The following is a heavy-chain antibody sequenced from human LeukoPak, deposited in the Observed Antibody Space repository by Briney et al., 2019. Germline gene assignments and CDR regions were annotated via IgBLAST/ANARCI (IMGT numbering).Heavy chain of an antibody. D-gene: IGHD3-16*01. CDR1: GGSISSGSYY. Sequence: SQTLSLTCTVSGGSISSGSYYWSWIRQPPGKGLEWIGNIYYSGSTYYNPPLKSRVTISVDTSKNQFSLRLSSVTAADTAVYYCARVMIPGAFDIWGQGTMVTVSS. CDR2: IYYSGST. J-gene: IGHJ3*02. CDR3: ARVMIPGAFDI. V-gene: IGHV4-39*07.